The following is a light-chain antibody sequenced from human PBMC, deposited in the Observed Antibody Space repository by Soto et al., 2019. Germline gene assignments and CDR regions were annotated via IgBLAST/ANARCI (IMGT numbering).Light chain of an antibody. J-gene: IGKJ1*01. V-gene: IGKV2-24*01. CDR3: MQPTQFPRT. Sequence: DIVMTQTPLSSPVTLGQPASISCRSSQSLVHSDGNTYLSWLHQRPGQPPRILIYKSSNRFSGVPDRISGSGAGTDFTLEISSVEAEDVGVYYCMQPTQFPRTFGQGTKVEIK. CDR1: QSLVHSDGNTY. CDR2: KSS.